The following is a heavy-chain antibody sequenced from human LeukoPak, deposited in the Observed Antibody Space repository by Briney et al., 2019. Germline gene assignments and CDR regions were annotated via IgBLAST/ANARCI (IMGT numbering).Heavy chain of an antibody. CDR3: ARRYHPGSGYIIDWFDP. V-gene: IGHV5-10-1*01. D-gene: IGHD5-12*01. CDR2: IDPSDSYT. J-gene: IGHJ5*02. Sequence: GESLKISCKGSGYSFTSYWISWVRQMPGKGLEWMGRIDPSDSYTNYSPSFQGHVTISADKSINTAYLQWSSLKASDTAMYYCARRYHPGSGYIIDWFDPWGQGTLVTVSS. CDR1: GYSFTSYW.